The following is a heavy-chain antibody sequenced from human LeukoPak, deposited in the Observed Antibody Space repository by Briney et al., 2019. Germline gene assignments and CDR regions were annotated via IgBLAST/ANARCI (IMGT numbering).Heavy chain of an antibody. J-gene: IGHJ4*02. D-gene: IGHD3-10*01. CDR2: IKQDGGET. Sequence: GGSLRLSCAAFGFTFSNYWMTWVRQAPGRGLEWVASIKQDGGETYNVDSVKGRFTFSRDNAKNSVYLQMSSLRAEDTAVYYCTRDKSAGADTGSSFYYWGQGALVTVSS. CDR3: TRDKSAGADTGSSFYY. V-gene: IGHV3-7*03. CDR1: GFTFSNYW.